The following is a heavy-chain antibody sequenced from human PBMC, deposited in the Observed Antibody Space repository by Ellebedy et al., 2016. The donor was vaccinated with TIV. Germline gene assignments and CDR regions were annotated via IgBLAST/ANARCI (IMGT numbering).Heavy chain of an antibody. J-gene: IGHJ3*02. V-gene: IGHV3-23*01. D-gene: IGHD1-26*01. CDR3: AKDRGGGSPGDAFHI. CDR2: IGGSGGST. CDR1: GFTFRSFA. Sequence: PGGSLRLSCAASGFTFRSFAMSWVRRAPGKGLEWVSGIGGSGGSTHYADSVKGRFTISRDNSRNTLYLQMNNLRADDTAIYYCAKDRGGGSPGDAFHIWGQGTIVTVSS.